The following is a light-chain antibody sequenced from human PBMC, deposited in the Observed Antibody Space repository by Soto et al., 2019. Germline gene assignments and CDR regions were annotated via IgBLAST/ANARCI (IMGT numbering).Light chain of an antibody. V-gene: IGLV3-21*02. CDR2: DDS. Sequence: SYELTQPPSVSVAPGQTARITCGGNNIGSKSVHWYQQKPGQAPVLVVYDDSDRPSGIPERFSGSNSGNTATLTISRVEAGDEADYYCQVCDSSSDVVFGGGTQLTVL. CDR1: NIGSKS. CDR3: QVCDSSSDVV. J-gene: IGLJ2*01.